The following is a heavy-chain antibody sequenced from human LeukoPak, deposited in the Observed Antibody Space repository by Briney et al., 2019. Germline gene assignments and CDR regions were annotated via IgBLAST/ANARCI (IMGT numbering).Heavy chain of an antibody. D-gene: IGHD3-10*01. J-gene: IGHJ6*02. CDR3: GSSTVHYYNYGMDV. Sequence: ASVKVSCKVSGYILSVSSIHWVRQAPGKGLEWVGGFDPEDGETIYALKFRGRVTMTEDTSADTAYMELRSLRSEDTAVYYCGSSTVHYYNYGMDVWGQGATVTVSS. CDR2: FDPEDGET. V-gene: IGHV1-24*01. CDR1: GYILSVSS.